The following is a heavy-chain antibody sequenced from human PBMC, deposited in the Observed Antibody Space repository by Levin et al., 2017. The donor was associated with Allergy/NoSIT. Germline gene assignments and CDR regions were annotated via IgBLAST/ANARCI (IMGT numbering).Heavy chain of an antibody. D-gene: IGHD2-21*02. J-gene: IGHJ5*02. V-gene: IGHV4-4*07. Sequence: GSLRLSCSVSGASMTNYYWSWIRQPAGKGLEWIGRMSTSGTTNYNPSLKSRVIMSIDTSNNQIYLNLSSVTAADTGVYYCAREVTASRWFDPWGQGTLVTVSS. CDR2: MSTSGTT. CDR3: AREVTASRWFDP. CDR1: GASMTNYY.